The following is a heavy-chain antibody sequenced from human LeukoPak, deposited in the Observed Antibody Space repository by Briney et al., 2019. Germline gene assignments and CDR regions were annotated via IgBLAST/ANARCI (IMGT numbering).Heavy chain of an antibody. CDR3: ARDREYSYGYVY. D-gene: IGHD5-18*01. Sequence: GGSLRLSCAASGFTVSSNYLSWVRQAPGKGLEWVSVIYSGGSTYYADSVKGRFTISRDNSKNTLYLQMNSLRAEDTAVYYCARDREYSYGYVYWGQGTLVTVSS. J-gene: IGHJ4*02. V-gene: IGHV3-53*05. CDR2: IYSGGST. CDR1: GFTVSSNY.